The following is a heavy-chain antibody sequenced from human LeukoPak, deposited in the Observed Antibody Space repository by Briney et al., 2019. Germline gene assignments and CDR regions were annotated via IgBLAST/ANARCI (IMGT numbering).Heavy chain of an antibody. CDR1: GYTFSNYA. D-gene: IGHD3-16*02. Sequence: GASVKVSCKSSGYTFSNYAMNWVRQAPGQGLEWMGWIHPSTGNPTYAQGFTGRFVSSLDTSVSTTYLQISSLKAEDTAVHYCARAYQHLGELSLPHYWGQGTLVTVSS. CDR3: ARAYQHLGELSLPHY. J-gene: IGHJ4*02. CDR2: IHPSTGNP. V-gene: IGHV7-4-1*02.